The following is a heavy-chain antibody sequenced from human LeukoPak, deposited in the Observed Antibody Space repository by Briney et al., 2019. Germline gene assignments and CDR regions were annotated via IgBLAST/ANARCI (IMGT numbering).Heavy chain of an antibody. Sequence: GGSLRLSCAASGFTFSSYWMSWVRQAPGKGLEWVANIKQDGSEKYYVDSVKGRFTISRDNAKNSLYLQMNSLRAEDTAVYYWAREDAGVVTANFDYGGQGTLVTVSS. CDR3: AREDAGVVTANFDY. D-gene: IGHD2-15*01. V-gene: IGHV3-7*01. CDR1: GFTFSSYW. J-gene: IGHJ4*02. CDR2: IKQDGSEK.